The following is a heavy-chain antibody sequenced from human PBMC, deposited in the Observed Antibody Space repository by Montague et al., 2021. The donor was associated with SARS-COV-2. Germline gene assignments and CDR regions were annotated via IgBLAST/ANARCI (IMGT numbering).Heavy chain of an antibody. CDR1: GYTLTELS. J-gene: IGHJ5*02. CDR3: ATTTTFERVGWFDP. CDR2: FDPEDGET. D-gene: IGHD1-1*01. Sequence: SVKVSCKVSGYTLTELSMHWVRQAPGKGLEWMGGFDPEDGETIYAQKFQGRVTMTEDTSTDTAYMELSSLRSEDTAVCYCATTTTFERVGWFDPWGQGTLVTVSS. V-gene: IGHV1-24*01.